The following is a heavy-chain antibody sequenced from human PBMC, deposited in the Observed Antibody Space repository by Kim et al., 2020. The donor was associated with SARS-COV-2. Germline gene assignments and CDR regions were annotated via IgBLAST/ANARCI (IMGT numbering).Heavy chain of an antibody. Sequence: TNYTPSRKSRVTVSVDKSKTQCSLRLSSVTAADTAVYYCSRAQGGAFDYWGQRTLVTVSS. CDR2: T. V-gene: IGHV4-4*02. CDR3: SRAQGGAFDY. D-gene: IGHD1-26*01. J-gene: IGHJ4*02.